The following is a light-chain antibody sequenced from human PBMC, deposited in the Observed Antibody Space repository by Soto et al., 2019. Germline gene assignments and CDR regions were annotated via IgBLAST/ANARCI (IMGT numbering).Light chain of an antibody. CDR1: SSNIGSNY. J-gene: IGLJ1*01. Sequence: QSVLTQPPSASGTPGQRVTISCSGSSSNIGSNYVYWYHQLPGTAPKLVIYGNTNRPSGVPDRFSGSKSGTSASLAITGLQAEDEADYYCQSFDGSLSGYVFGTGTKLTVL. V-gene: IGLV1-40*01. CDR2: GNT. CDR3: QSFDGSLSGYV.